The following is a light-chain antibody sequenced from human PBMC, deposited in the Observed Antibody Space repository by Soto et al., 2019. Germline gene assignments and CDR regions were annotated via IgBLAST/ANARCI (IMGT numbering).Light chain of an antibody. V-gene: IGLV3-21*02. CDR2: DDS. CDR3: QVWDSSSDRWV. Sequence: SYELTQPPSVSVAPGQTARITCGGNNSGGKSVHWYQRKPGQAPVLVVYDDSGRPSGIPERFSGSNSGNTATLTITRVEAGDEADFFCQVWDSSSDRWVFGGGTKLTVL. CDR1: NSGGKS. J-gene: IGLJ3*02.